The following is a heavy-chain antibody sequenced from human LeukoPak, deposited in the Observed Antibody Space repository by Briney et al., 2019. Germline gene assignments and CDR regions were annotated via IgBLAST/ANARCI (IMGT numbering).Heavy chain of an antibody. CDR1: GFTFSSYE. CDR2: ISSSGSTI. Sequence: GGSLRLSCAASGFTFSSYEMNWVRQAPGKGLEWVSYISSSGSTIYYADSVKGRFTISRDNSKNTLYLQMNSLRAEDTAVYYCARDVAWRQLEYYFDYWGQGTLVTVSS. D-gene: IGHD6-13*01. J-gene: IGHJ4*02. CDR3: ARDVAWRQLEYYFDY. V-gene: IGHV3-48*03.